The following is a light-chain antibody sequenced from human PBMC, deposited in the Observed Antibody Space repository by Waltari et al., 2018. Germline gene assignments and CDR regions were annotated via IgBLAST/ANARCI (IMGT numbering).Light chain of an antibody. CDR3: NSYSFDNNWV. J-gene: IGLJ3*02. CDR1: SSDIGSTNP. Sequence: QSALTQTPSASGSPGQSVTFSCTGTSSDIGSTNPVSWYQHHPGAAPHLIISDVNKRTSGAPERFAGSKSDTAAPLTVSGLQPEDEAFYYCNSYSFDNNWVFGGGTKVTVL. CDR2: DVN. V-gene: IGLV2-8*01.